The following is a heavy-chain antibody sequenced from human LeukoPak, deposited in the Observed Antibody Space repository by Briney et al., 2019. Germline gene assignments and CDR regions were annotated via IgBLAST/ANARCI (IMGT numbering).Heavy chain of an antibody. CDR2: IYHSGST. D-gene: IGHD6-19*01. V-gene: IGHV4-38-2*02. CDR3: EREHYSREATSWFDP. J-gene: IGHJ5*02. CDR1: GYSISSGYY. Sequence: PSETLSLTCAASGYSISSGYYWGWIRQPSGKGLEWIGNIYHSGSTYYNPSLKSRVTISVDTSKNQFSLKLSSVTAADTAVYYCEREHYSREATSWFDPWGQGTLVTVSS.